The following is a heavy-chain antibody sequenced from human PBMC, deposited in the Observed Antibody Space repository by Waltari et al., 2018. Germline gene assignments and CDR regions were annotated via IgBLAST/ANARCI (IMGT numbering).Heavy chain of an antibody. CDR2: NAYDGSNE. CDR1: GFTFSSYA. CDR3: TSHYYYYGMDV. V-gene: IGHV3-30-3*01. Sequence: QVQLVESGGGVVQPGRSLRLSCAASGFTFSSYAMHWVRQAPGKVLEWVAVNAYDGSNEYYAESVKGRFTISRDNSKNTLYLQMNSLRAEDTAVYYCTSHYYYYGMDVWGQGTTVTVSS. J-gene: IGHJ6*02.